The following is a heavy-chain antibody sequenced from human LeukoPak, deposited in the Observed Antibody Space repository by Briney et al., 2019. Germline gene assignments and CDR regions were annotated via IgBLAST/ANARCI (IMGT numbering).Heavy chain of an antibody. CDR2: INTDGSST. J-gene: IGHJ5*02. V-gene: IGHV3-74*01. CDR3: ARDRAALPTVTRGNNWFDP. Sequence: GGSLRLSCAASGFTFSSYWMHWVRQAPGKGLVWVSRINTDGSSTSYADSVKGRFTIPRDNAKNTLYLQMNRLRAEDTAVYYCARDRAALPTVTRGNNWFDPWGQGTLVTVSS. CDR1: GFTFSSYW. D-gene: IGHD4-11*01.